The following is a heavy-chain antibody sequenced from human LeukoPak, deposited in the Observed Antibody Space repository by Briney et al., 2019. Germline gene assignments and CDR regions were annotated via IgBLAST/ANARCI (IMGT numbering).Heavy chain of an antibody. CDR1: GFTFSGSA. CDR3: TRQASIAARVGDY. Sequence: VGSLRLSCAASGFTFSGSAMHWVRQASGKGLEWVGRIRSKANSYATAYAASVKGRVTISRDDSKNTAYLQMNSLKTEDTAVYYCTRQASIAARVGDYWGQGTLVTVSS. CDR2: IRSKANSYAT. J-gene: IGHJ4*02. D-gene: IGHD6-6*01. V-gene: IGHV3-73*01.